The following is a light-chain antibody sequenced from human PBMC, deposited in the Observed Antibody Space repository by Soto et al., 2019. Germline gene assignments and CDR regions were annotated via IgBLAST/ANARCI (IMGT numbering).Light chain of an antibody. CDR2: EVS. Sequence: QSALTQPASVSGSPGPSITISCTGTSSDVGAYDYVSWYQQHPGKAPKFMLYEVSNRPSGLSDRFSGSKSGNTASLTISGLQAEDEADYYCSSFTTSKPWVFGGGTKLTVL. CDR3: SSFTTSKPWV. J-gene: IGLJ3*02. CDR1: SSDVGAYDY. V-gene: IGLV2-14*01.